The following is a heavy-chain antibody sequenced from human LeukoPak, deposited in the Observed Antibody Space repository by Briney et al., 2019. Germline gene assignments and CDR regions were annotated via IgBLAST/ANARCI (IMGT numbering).Heavy chain of an antibody. CDR3: ARQGAGGSDY. D-gene: IGHD2-8*02. CDR2: ISHSGST. Sequence: SETLSLTCTVSGGSISSRGYYWAWMRQPPGKGLEWIGSISHSGSTYCNPSLKSRVNIAADTSKNQFSLKLNSVTAADTAVHYCARQGAGGSDYWGQGTLVTVSS. CDR1: GGSISSRGYY. V-gene: IGHV4-39*01. J-gene: IGHJ4*02.